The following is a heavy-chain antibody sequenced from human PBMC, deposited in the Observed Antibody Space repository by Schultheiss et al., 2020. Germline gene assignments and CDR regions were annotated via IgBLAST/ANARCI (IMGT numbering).Heavy chain of an antibody. Sequence: GGSLRLSCAASGFTFSSYGMHWVRQAPGKGLEWVSSISSSSSTIYYADSVKGRFTISRDNAKNSLYLQMNSLRAEDTAVYYCARDISHYDSSGYSSLNYWGQGTLVTVSS. CDR1: GFTFSSYG. J-gene: IGHJ4*02. CDR3: ARDISHYDSSGYSSLNY. D-gene: IGHD3-22*01. V-gene: IGHV3-48*01. CDR2: ISSSSSTI.